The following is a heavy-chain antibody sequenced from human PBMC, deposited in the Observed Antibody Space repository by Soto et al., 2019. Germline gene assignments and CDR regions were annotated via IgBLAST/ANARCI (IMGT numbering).Heavy chain of an antibody. V-gene: IGHV3-48*01. Sequence: GGSLRLSCAASGFTFSSYSMNWVRQAPGKGLEWVSYITSSSSTTYYADSVKGRFTISRDNAKNSLYLQMNSLRAEDTAVYYCAKMTSGSYGRNYGMDVWGQGTTVTVSS. CDR3: AKMTSGSYGRNYGMDV. J-gene: IGHJ6*02. CDR2: ITSSSSTT. CDR1: GFTFSSYS. D-gene: IGHD5-18*01.